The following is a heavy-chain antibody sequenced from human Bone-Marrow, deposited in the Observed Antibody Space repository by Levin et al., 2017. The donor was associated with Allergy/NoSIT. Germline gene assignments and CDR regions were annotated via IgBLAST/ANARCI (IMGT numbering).Heavy chain of an antibody. Sequence: AGGSLRLSCASSRFTIGSYGMHWVRQAPGKGLEWVASIWYDGSNKFYAESVKGRITISRDNSKNTVYLEMNILRVDDTAVYFCAREATEWFGYISGNYFYYMDVWGEGTTVTVS. V-gene: IGHV3-33*03. CDR2: IWYDGSNK. J-gene: IGHJ6*03. D-gene: IGHD3-10*01. CDR3: AREATEWFGYISGNYFYYMDV. CDR1: RFTIGSYG.